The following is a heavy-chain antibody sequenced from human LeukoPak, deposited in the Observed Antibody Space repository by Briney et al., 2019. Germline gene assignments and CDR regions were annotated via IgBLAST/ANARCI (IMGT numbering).Heavy chain of an antibody. J-gene: IGHJ3*02. CDR1: GGSISSTNW. CDR2: IYHSGST. CDR3: ARRTDLGSYAPADAFDI. Sequence: PSGTLSPACAVSGGSISSTNWWSWVRQPPGKGLEWIGEIYHSGSTNYNPSLRSRVTISVDKSKNQFSLKLSSVTAADTAVYYCARRTDLGSYAPADAFDIWGQGTIVTVSS. V-gene: IGHV4-4*02. D-gene: IGHD1-26*01.